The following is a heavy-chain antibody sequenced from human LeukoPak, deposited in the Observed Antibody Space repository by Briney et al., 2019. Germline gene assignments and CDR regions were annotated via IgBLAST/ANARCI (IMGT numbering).Heavy chain of an antibody. CDR1: GGSISSSN. CDR2: ISGSGGSI. J-gene: IGHJ6*03. Sequence: PSETLSLTCAVSGGSISSSNWWSWVRQPPGKGLEWVSAISGSGGSIYYADSVRGRFTISRDNSKNTLYLQMNSLRAEDTALYYCAKLQGYTAMVYCYMDVWGKGTTVTVSS. D-gene: IGHD5-18*01. V-gene: IGHV3-23*01. CDR3: AKLQGYTAMVYCYMDV.